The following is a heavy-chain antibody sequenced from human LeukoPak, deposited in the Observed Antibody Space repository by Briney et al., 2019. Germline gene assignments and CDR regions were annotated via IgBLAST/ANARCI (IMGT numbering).Heavy chain of an antibody. CDR2: ITGSGGTT. D-gene: IGHD4-17*01. CDR3: AKGGNGDYIDY. V-gene: IGHV3-23*01. J-gene: IGHJ4*02. Sequence: GGSLRLSCAASTFTFKRYAMSWVRQAPGKGLEWVSAITGSGGTTYYADSVKGRFTIYRDNSKNTLYLQMNSLRAEDTAVYFCAKGGNGDYIDYWGQGTLVIVSS. CDR1: TFTFKRYA.